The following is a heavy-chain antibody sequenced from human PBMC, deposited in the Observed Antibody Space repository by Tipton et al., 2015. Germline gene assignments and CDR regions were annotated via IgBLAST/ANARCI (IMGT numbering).Heavy chain of an antibody. CDR1: RFAFSTYF. CDR3: AKDNPHFDYVRGSYRSPKYSGGYFDY. Sequence: SLRLSCEASRFAFSTYFMAWVRQAPGKGLEWVSFISGSGNSTVYAASVKGRFTISRDNSNNKLSLQMNSLRAEDTAVYYCAKDNPHFDYVRGSYRSPKYSGGYFDYWGQGTLVTVSP. CDR2: ISGSGNST. V-gene: IGHV3-23*01. D-gene: IGHD3-16*02. J-gene: IGHJ4*02.